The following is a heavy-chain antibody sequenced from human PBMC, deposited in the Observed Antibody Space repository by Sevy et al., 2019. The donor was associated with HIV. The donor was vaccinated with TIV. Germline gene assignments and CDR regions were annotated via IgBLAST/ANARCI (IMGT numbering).Heavy chain of an antibody. CDR3: ANGAYYDSSGYYYRGAFDI. CDR2: ISGSGGST. D-gene: IGHD3-22*01. CDR1: GFTFSSYA. J-gene: IGHJ3*02. Sequence: GGSLRLSCAASGFTFSSYAMSWVRQAPGKGLEWVSAISGSGGSTYYADSVKGRFTISRDNSKKTMYLQMNSLRAEDTAVYYCANGAYYDSSGYYYRGAFDIWGQGTMVTVSS. V-gene: IGHV3-23*01.